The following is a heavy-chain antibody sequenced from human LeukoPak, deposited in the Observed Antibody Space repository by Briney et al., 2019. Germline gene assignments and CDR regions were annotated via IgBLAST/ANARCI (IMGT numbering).Heavy chain of an antibody. J-gene: IGHJ1*01. CDR3: ARVNLDYYDSSGYYPEYFQH. CDR2: ISSSSSYI. Sequence: GGSLRLSCAPSGFTFSDYSMNWVRQAPGKGLKWVSSISSSSSYIYYADSVKGRFTISRDNAKNSLYLQMNSLRAEDTAVYYCARVNLDYYDSSGYYPEYFQHWGQGTLVTVSS. CDR1: GFTFSDYS. D-gene: IGHD3-22*01. V-gene: IGHV3-21*01.